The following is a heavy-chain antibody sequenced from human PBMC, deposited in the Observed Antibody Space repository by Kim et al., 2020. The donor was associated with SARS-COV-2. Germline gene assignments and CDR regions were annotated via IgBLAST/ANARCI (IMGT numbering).Heavy chain of an antibody. D-gene: IGHD6-19*01. Sequence: GGSLRLSCAASGFTVSSNYMSWVRQAPGKGLEWVSVIYSGGSTYYADSVKGRFTISRENSKNTLYLQMNSLRAEDTAVYYCARDQXSVAVAGFFPVYYGXXVWGQGXTVTVSS. V-gene: IGHV3-66*01. J-gene: IGHJ6*02. CDR1: GFTVSSNY. CDR3: ARDQXSVAVAGFFPVYYGXXV. CDR2: IYSGGST.